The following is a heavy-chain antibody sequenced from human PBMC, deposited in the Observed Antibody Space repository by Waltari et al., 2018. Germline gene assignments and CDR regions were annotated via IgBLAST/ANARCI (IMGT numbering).Heavy chain of an antibody. D-gene: IGHD4-17*01. CDR1: GGSINSSTYF. Sequence: QVQLQESGPGLVKPSETLSLTCTVSGGSINSSTYFWGWIRQPPGRGLEWIGSLYFSGSTYYNASLKGRVTLSVDTSKNQFALKLTSVTVADTAVYYCARHGPTTAIDNWFDSWGQGTLVTVSS. CDR3: ARHGPTTAIDNWFDS. J-gene: IGHJ5*01. CDR2: LYFSGST. V-gene: IGHV4-39*01.